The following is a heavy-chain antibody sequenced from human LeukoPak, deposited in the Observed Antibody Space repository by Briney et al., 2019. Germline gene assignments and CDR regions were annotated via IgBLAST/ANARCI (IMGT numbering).Heavy chain of an antibody. J-gene: IGHJ2*01. CDR2: IHFSGST. D-gene: IGHD2-21*02. Sequence: PSETLSLTCGVSGGSITNYYWSWIRQPPGKGLEWIAYIHFSGSTNINPSLKSRVTMSLDTSKHHFSLALTSVTAADTAVYYCARTYCGGDCFLGNWYFDLWGRGTLITVSS. V-gene: IGHV4-4*09. CDR1: GGSITNYY. CDR3: ARTYCGGDCFLGNWYFDL.